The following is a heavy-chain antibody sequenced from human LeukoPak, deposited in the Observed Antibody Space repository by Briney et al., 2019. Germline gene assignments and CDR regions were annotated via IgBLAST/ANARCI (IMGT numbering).Heavy chain of an antibody. CDR2: TYYRSKWYN. CDR3: ARDLPSEGDYSQGMFDP. CDR1: GDSVSSNSAA. Sequence: SQTLSLTCAISGDSVSSNSAAWTWIRQSPSRGLEWLGRTYYRSKWYNDYAVSVKSRITINPDTSKNQFSLQLNSVTPEDTAVYYCARDLPSEGDYSQGMFDPWGQGTLVTVSS. V-gene: IGHV6-1*01. J-gene: IGHJ5*02. D-gene: IGHD4-17*01.